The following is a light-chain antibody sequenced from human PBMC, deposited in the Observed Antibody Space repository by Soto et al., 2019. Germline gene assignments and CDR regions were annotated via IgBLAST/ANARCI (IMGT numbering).Light chain of an antibody. CDR2: DVI. J-gene: IGLJ2*01. Sequence: QSVLTQPPSASGSPGQSVTISCTGTSRDIGGYDFVSWDQQHPGKAPKLLIYDVIKRPSGFPDRFSGSKSGNTASLTVSGLQTDDEADYYCSSYGGSNNLLFGGGTKLTVL. V-gene: IGLV2-8*01. CDR1: SRDIGGYDF. CDR3: SSYGGSNNLL.